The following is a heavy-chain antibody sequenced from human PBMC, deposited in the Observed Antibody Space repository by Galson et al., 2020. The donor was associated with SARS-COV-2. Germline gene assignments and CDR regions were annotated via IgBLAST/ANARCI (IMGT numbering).Heavy chain of an antibody. J-gene: IGHJ4*02. Sequence: GGSLSLSCAASGFTISTYWMHWVRQAPGKGLVWVSRVNSGGSSTTYADSVRGRFTISRDNAKNTLYLQMNSLRAEDTAVYYCARDPVSTSWFRAGYLDDWGQGTLVTVAS. D-gene: IGHD6-13*01. CDR3: ARDPVSTSWFRAGYLDD. CDR1: GFTISTYW. V-gene: IGHV3-74*01. CDR2: VNSGGSST.